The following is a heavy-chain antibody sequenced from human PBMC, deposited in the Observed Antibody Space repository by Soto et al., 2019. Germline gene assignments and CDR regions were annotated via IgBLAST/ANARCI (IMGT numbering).Heavy chain of an antibody. D-gene: IGHD1-26*01. CDR2: IIPIFGTA. CDR1: GGTFSSYA. CDR3: ARDREYSGSYQVAWFDP. Sequence: SVKVSCKASGGTFSSYAISWVRQAPGQGLEWMGGIIPIFGTANYAQKFQGRVTITADESTSTAYMELSSLRSEDTAVYYCARDREYSGSYQVAWFDPWGQGTLVTVSS. J-gene: IGHJ5*02. V-gene: IGHV1-69*13.